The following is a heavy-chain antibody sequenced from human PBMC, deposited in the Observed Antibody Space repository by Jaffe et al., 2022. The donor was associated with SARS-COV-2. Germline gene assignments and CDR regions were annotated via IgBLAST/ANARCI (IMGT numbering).Heavy chain of an antibody. CDR1: GFTFSNAW. J-gene: IGHJ6*03. CDR3: TTSLGGYDYGDPIPYYYMDV. CDR2: IKSKTDGGTT. V-gene: IGHV3-15*01. D-gene: IGHD4-17*01. Sequence: EVQLVESGGGLVKPGGSLRLSCAASGFTFSNAWMSWVRQAPGKGLEWVGRIKSKTDGGTTDYAAPVKGRFTISRDDSKNTLYLQMNSLKTEDTAVYYCTTSLGGYDYGDPIPYYYMDVWGKGTTVTVSS.